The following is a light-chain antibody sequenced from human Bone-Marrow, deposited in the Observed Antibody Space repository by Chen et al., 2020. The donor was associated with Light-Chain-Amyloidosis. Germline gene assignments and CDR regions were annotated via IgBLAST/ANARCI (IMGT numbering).Light chain of an antibody. CDR3: CSYAGSNTYV. V-gene: IGLV2-23*02. CDR1: SSDVGSFNL. J-gene: IGLJ1*01. Sequence: QSALTQPASVSGSPGQSITISCTGTSSDVGSFNLVSCYQQHPGKAPKLMIYEVNKRPSGVSNSFAGSKSGNTASLKICGLQAEDEADYCWCSYAGSNTYVVGTETKVTVL. CDR2: EVN.